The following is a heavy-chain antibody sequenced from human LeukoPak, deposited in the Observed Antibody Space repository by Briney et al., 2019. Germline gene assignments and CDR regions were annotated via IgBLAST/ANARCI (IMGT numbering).Heavy chain of an antibody. Sequence: PGGSLRLSCAASGFAFSTYWMHWVRQAPGKGLVWVSRIKSDGSSTTYADFVKGRFTVSRDNAKNTLYLEMTSLRAEDTAVYYCASGSPAGDYWGQGTLVTVSS. J-gene: IGHJ4*02. CDR2: IKSDGSST. V-gene: IGHV3-74*03. CDR1: GFAFSTYW. D-gene: IGHD1-26*01. CDR3: ASGSPAGDY.